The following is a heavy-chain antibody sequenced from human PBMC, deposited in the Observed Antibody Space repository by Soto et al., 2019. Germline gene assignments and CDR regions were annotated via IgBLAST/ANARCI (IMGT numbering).Heavy chain of an antibody. CDR1: GVSISSYY. J-gene: IGHJ4*02. V-gene: IGHV4-59*01. D-gene: IGHD1-26*01. Sequence: NPSETLSLTCTVSGVSISSYYWSWIRQPPGKGLEWIGYIYYSGSTNYNPSLRSRVTLSVDTSKNQFSLRLRSVTTADTAVYYCARESGSYDPLDYWGQGTLVTV. CDR3: ARESGSYDPLDY. CDR2: IYYSGST.